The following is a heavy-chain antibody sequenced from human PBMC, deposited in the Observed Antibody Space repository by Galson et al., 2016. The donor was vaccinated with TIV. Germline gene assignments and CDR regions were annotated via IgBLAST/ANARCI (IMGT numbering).Heavy chain of an antibody. V-gene: IGHV3-48*03. Sequence: SLRLSCAGSGFTFSSYEMNWVRQAPGKGLEWVSYISNRGSMKFYADSVKGRFTISRDNAKNSLYLQINSLRAEDTAVYYCARERSGNDFGNWFDPWGQGTLVTVSS. D-gene: IGHD1-1*01. CDR1: GFTFSSYE. J-gene: IGHJ5*02. CDR3: ARERSGNDFGNWFDP. CDR2: ISNRGSMK.